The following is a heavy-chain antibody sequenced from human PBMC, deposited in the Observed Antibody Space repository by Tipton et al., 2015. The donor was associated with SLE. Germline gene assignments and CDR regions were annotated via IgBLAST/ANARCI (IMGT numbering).Heavy chain of an antibody. CDR2: INHSGST. V-gene: IGHV4-34*01. J-gene: IGHJ6*02. CDR1: GGSFSDYY. CDR3: ARGGAVYYYYYYGMDV. D-gene: IGHD3-10*01. Sequence: TLSLTCAVYGGSFSDYYWSWIRQPPGKGLEWIGEINHSGSTNYNPSLKSRVTISVDTSKNQFSLKLSSVTAADTAVYYCARGGAVYYYYYYGMDVWGQGTTVTVSS.